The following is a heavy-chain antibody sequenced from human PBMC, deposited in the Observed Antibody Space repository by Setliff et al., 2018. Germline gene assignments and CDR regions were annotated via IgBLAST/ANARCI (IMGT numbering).Heavy chain of an antibody. CDR1: GDSISSTYH. D-gene: IGHD3-10*01. Sequence: ASETLSLTCNVSGDSISSTYHWGWIRQSPGKGLEWIGSIYYSGSTYYNPSLKSRVTISVDTSKNQFSLKLSSVTAADTAVYYCARDSGNWFDPWGQGTLVTVSS. CDR2: IYYSGST. J-gene: IGHJ5*02. V-gene: IGHV4-38-2*02. CDR3: ARDSGNWFDP.